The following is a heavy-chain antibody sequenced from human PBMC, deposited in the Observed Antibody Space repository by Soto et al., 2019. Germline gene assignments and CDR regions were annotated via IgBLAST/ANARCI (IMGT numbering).Heavy chain of an antibody. D-gene: IGHD3-9*01. CDR1: GYTFTNFG. Sequence: ASVKVSCKTSGYTFTNFGISWVRQAPGQGLEWMGWISTYNGNTNYAQKFQGSVTMTTDTSTSTAYMELSSLRSEDTAVYYCATLLRYFDWFSSQSDYYGMDVWGQGTTVTVSS. CDR2: ISTYNGNT. V-gene: IGHV1-18*01. CDR3: ATLLRYFDWFSSQSDYYGMDV. J-gene: IGHJ6*02.